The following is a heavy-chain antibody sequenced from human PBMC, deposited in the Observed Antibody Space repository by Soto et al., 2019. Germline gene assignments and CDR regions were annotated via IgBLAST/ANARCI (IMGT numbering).Heavy chain of an antibody. CDR3: AHGSYYATYYYGMDV. Sequence: SGPTREPTQTLTLTCTFSGFSLSTSGMCVSWIRQPPGKALEWLALIDWDDDKYYSTSLKTRLTISKDTSKNQVVLTMTNMDPVDTATYYCAHGSYYATYYYGMDVWGQGTTVTVSS. CDR2: IDWDDDK. V-gene: IGHV2-70*01. D-gene: IGHD3-10*01. J-gene: IGHJ6*02. CDR1: GFSLSTSGMC.